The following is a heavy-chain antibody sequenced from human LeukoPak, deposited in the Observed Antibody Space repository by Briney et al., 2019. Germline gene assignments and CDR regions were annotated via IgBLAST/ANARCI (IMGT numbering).Heavy chain of an antibody. J-gene: IGHJ3*02. CDR2: INPNRGAT. Sequence: ASVKVSCKSSGYTFTDYYLHWVRQAPRQGLEWMGWINPNRGATKYAQTFQGWVTMTRDTSISTAYMELGGLRPEATAMYYCARGECERSGYRSEAFDIWGQGKMVTASS. CDR3: ARGECERSGYRSEAFDI. D-gene: IGHD3-22*01. CDR1: GYTFTDYY. V-gene: IGHV1-2*04.